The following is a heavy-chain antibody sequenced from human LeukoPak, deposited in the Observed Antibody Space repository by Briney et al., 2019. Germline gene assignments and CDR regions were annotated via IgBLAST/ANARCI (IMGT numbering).Heavy chain of an antibody. Sequence: GGSLRLSCTASGFTFGDYAMSWVRQAPGKGLEWVGFIRSKAYGGTTEYAASVKGRFTISRDDSKSIAYLQMNSLKTEDTAVYYCTREPAVDTAMDFEYWGQGTLVTVSS. D-gene: IGHD5-18*01. CDR1: GFTFGDYA. CDR2: IRSKAYGGTT. CDR3: TREPAVDTAMDFEY. J-gene: IGHJ4*02. V-gene: IGHV3-49*04.